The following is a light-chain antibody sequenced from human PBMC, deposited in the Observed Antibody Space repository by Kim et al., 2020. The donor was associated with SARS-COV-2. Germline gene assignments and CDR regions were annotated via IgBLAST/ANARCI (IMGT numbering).Light chain of an antibody. J-gene: IGKJ1*01. CDR3: QQYRSYPWT. Sequence: DIQMTQSPSTLSASVGDRVTITCRASRSIAGLLAWYQQKPGQAPKLLIYEASTLTSGVPSRFTGSGSGTEFTLIISSLQPDDFAAYYCQQYRSYPWTFGQGTKVDIK. CDR2: EAS. V-gene: IGKV1-5*03. CDR1: RSIAGL.